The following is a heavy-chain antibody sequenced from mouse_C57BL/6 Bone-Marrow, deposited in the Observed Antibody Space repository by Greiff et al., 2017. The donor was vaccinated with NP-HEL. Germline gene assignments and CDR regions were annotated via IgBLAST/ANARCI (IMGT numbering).Heavy chain of an antibody. J-gene: IGHJ4*01. CDR2: FHPYNDDT. CDR3: ARGYYYGSSYEDAMDY. V-gene: IGHV1-47*01. D-gene: IGHD1-1*01. Sequence: QVQLKQSGAELVKPGASVKMSCKASGYTFTTYPIEWMKQNHGKSLEWIGNFHPYNDDTKYNEKFKGKATLTVEKSSSTVYLEVSRLTSDDSAVYYCARGYYYGSSYEDAMDYWGQGTSVTVSS. CDR1: GYTFTTYP.